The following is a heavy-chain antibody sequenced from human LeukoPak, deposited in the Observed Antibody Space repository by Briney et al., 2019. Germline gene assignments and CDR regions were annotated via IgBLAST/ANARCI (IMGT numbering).Heavy chain of an antibody. CDR1: GFMFSTNQ. CDR3: AREIEAFDL. Sequence: PGGSLRLSCAASGFMFSTNQMNWVCKAPGQGQEWVASISTSSNYRYYADSVQGRFTISRDNAEKSLYLQMDSLRAEDTAVYYCAREIEAFDLWGQGTMVTVSS. CDR2: ISTSSNYR. V-gene: IGHV3-21*01. J-gene: IGHJ3*01.